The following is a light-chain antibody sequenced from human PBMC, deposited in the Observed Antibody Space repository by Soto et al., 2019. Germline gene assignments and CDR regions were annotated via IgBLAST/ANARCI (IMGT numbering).Light chain of an antibody. CDR2: KAS. J-gene: IGKJ1*01. CDR1: QSISSW. Sequence: DIQMTQSPSTLSASVGDRVTITCRANQSISSWLAWYQQTPGKAPKLLIYKASSLESGVPSRFSGSGSGTEFTLTISSLQPDDFATYYCQQYNSYSLTFGQGTKVEIK. V-gene: IGKV1-5*03. CDR3: QQYNSYSLT.